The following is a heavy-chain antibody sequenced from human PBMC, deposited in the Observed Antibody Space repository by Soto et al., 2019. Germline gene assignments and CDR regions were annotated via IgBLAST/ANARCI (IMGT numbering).Heavy chain of an antibody. J-gene: IGHJ4*02. D-gene: IGHD6-13*01. CDR2: IKQDGSEK. Sequence: GGSLRLSCAASGFTFSSYWRSWVRQAPGKGLEWVANIKQDGSEKYYVDSVKGRFTISRDNAKNSLYLQMNSLRAEDTAVYYCEREHLSSSWRSWHDYWGQGTLVTV. CDR3: EREHLSSSWRSWHDY. V-gene: IGHV3-7*01. CDR1: GFTFSSYW.